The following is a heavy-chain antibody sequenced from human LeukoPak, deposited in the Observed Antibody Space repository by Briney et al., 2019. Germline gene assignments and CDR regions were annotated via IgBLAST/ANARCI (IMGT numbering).Heavy chain of an antibody. CDR1: GYTFINYG. D-gene: IGHD6-13*01. Sequence: ASVKVSCKASGYTFINYGINWVRQAPGQGLEWMGWISGYNGNTNYAQQLQGRVTMTTDTSTSTAYMELRSLRSDDTAVYYCARDIAAAGNIDYWGQGTLVTVSS. J-gene: IGHJ4*02. V-gene: IGHV1-18*01. CDR2: ISGYNGNT. CDR3: ARDIAAAGNIDY.